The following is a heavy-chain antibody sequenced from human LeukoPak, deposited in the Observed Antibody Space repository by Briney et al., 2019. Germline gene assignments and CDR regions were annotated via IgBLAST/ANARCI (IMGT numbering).Heavy chain of an antibody. CDR1: GYAFKKYA. CDR2: ISTYSGDT. D-gene: IGHD3-22*01. J-gene: IGHJ2*01. Sequence: ASVKVSCKASGYAFKKYAITWVRQAPGQGLEWMGWISTYSGDTNYAQNFKGRVTMTTDASTSTAYMELRSLRSDDTAVYYCARAYYDSTGYFDLWGRGTLVTVSS. V-gene: IGHV1-18*01. CDR3: ARAYYDSTGYFDL.